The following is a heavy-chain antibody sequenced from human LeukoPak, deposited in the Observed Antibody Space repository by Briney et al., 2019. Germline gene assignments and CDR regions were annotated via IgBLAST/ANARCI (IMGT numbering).Heavy chain of an antibody. D-gene: IGHD4-23*01. J-gene: IGHJ4*02. CDR2: ISGSGGST. CDR1: GFAFSSYA. CDR3: ANYEAYGGNSGFDY. Sequence: GGSLRLSCAASGFAFSSYAMSWVRQAPGKGLEWVSAISGSGGSTYYADSVKGRFTISRDNSKNTLYPQMNSLRAEDTAVYYCANYEAYGGNSGFDYWGQGILVTVSS. V-gene: IGHV3-23*01.